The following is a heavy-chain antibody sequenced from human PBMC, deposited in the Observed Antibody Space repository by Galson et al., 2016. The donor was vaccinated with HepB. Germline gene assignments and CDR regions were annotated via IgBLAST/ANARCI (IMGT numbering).Heavy chain of an antibody. Sequence: SETLSLTCTVSGGSISTSSYYWGWIRQPPGKGLEWIGNIYHSGSTYYKPSLKSRVTISVDTSKNQFSLNLRSVTAADTAFYFCAGYHYASGNSNWFDPWGQGTLVTVSS. J-gene: IGHJ5*02. V-gene: IGHV4-39*01. CDR1: GGSISTSSYY. CDR3: AGYHYASGNSNWFDP. CDR2: IYHSGST. D-gene: IGHD3-10*01.